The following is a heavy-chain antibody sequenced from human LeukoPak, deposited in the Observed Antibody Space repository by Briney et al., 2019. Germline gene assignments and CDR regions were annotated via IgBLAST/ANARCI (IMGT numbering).Heavy chain of an antibody. V-gene: IGHV4-61*09. J-gene: IGHJ4*02. CDR1: GGSISSGSYY. Sequence: SETLSLTCTVSGGSISSGSYYWSWIRQPAGKGLEWIGHIYTNGNTNFNPSLKSRVTISVDTSKNQFSLNLNSVTAADTAVYYCARASYSYDINGWVPFDYWGQGTLVTVSS. CDR3: ARASYSYDINGWVPFDY. D-gene: IGHD3-22*01. CDR2: IYTNGNT.